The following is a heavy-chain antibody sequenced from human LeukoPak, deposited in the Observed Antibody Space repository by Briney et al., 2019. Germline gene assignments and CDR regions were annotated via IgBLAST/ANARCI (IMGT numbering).Heavy chain of an antibody. CDR3: VRGSYYYDSSGYRGGDY. D-gene: IGHD3-22*01. CDR1: GFIFDDYA. J-gene: IGHJ4*02. CDR2: ISWNSGSI. V-gene: IGHV3-9*03. Sequence: PGRSLRLSCAASGFIFDDYAMHWVRHAPGKGLEWVSGISWNSGSIGYADSVKGRFTISSDNAKNSLYLQMNSLRAEDMALYYCVRGSYYYDSSGYRGGDYWGQGTLVTVSS.